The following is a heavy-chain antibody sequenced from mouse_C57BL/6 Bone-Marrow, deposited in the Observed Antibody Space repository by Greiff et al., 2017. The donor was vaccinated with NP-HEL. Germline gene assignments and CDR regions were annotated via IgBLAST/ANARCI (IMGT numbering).Heavy chain of an antibody. CDR2: IYPGDGDT. Sequence: VQLQQSGPELVKPGASVKISCKASGYAFSSSWMNWVKQRPGKGLEWIGRIYPGDGDTNYNGKFKGKATLTADKSSSTAYMQLSSLTSEDSAVYFCARFELFAYWGQGTLVTVSA. CDR1: GYAFSSSW. V-gene: IGHV1-82*01. J-gene: IGHJ3*01. CDR3: ARFELFAY.